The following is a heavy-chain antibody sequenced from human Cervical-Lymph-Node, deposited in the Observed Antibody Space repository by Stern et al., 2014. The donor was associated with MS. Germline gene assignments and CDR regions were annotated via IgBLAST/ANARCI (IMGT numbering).Heavy chain of an antibody. V-gene: IGHV4-61*02. CDR3: AREGDYTITTEEGFDY. CDR1: GGSISSGSYY. Sequence: QVQLQESGPGLVKPSQTLSLTCTVSGGSISSGSYYWSWIRQPAGKGLEWIGRIYTSGSTNYNPSLKSRVTISVDTSKNQFSLKLSSVTAADTAVYYCAREGDYTITTEEGFDYWGQGTLVTVSS. J-gene: IGHJ4*02. CDR2: IYTSGST. D-gene: IGHD4-17*01.